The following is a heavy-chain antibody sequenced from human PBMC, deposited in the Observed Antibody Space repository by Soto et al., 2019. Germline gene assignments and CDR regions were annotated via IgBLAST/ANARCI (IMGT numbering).Heavy chain of an antibody. V-gene: IGHV4-59*08. CDR1: GGSISDHY. J-gene: IGHJ5*01. CDR3: GRRTPVAGGWLDS. CDR2: IYNGGST. D-gene: IGHD6-19*01. Sequence: SETMSLTCTVSGGSISDHYCMWIRKSPGKGLEYIGYIYNGGSTVYNPSLKSRVIISVDTSNNQFSLKLTSVTAADTAVYYCGRRTPVAGGWLDSWGQGTLVTVSS.